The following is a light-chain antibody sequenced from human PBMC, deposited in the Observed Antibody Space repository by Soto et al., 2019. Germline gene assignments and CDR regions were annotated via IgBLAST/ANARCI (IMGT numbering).Light chain of an antibody. CDR2: GAS. CDR1: QSVSSSY. V-gene: IGKV3-20*01. Sequence: ELVLTQSPGTLSLSPGERATLSCRASQSVSSSYLAWYQQKPGQAPRLLIYGASSRATGIPDRFSGSGSGTDFTLTISRLEPEDFAVYYCQQYCSSPRTFGQGTKVESK. J-gene: IGKJ1*01. CDR3: QQYCSSPRT.